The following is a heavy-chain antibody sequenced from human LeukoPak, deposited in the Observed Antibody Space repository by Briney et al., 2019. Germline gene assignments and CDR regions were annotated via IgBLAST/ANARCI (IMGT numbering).Heavy chain of an antibody. V-gene: IGHV5-51*01. CDR1: GYSFSSYW. Sequence: GESLKISCKGSGYSFSSYWLGWVRQMPGKGLEWMGIIYPGDSDTRYSPSFQGQVTISADKSISTAYLQWSSLKASDTAMYYCASADSNSGYDPFDYWGQGTLVTVSS. J-gene: IGHJ4*02. CDR2: IYPGDSDT. D-gene: IGHD5-12*01. CDR3: ASADSNSGYDPFDY.